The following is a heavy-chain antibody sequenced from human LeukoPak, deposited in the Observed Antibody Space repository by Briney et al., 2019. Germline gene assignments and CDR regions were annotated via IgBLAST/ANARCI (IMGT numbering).Heavy chain of an antibody. Sequence: TSETLSLTCAVSGYSISSRYYWGWIRQPPGKGLEWIGSIYHSGSTYYNPSLKSRVTISVDTSKNQFSLKLSSVTAADTAVYYCARLIQTYYDFWSGRGAHDWFDPWGQGTLVTVSS. CDR3: ARLIQTYYDFWSGRGAHDWFDP. V-gene: IGHV4-38-2*01. CDR1: GYSISSRYY. D-gene: IGHD3-3*01. CDR2: IYHSGST. J-gene: IGHJ5*02.